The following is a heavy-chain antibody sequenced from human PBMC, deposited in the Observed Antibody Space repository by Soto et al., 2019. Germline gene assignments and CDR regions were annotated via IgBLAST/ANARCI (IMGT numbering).Heavy chain of an antibody. CDR1: GFTFTSSA. CDR3: AKTYIPATDSHSFDS. V-gene: IGHV1-58*01. J-gene: IGHJ4*02. CDR2: IVVGSGNT. Sequence: SVKVSCKASGFTFTSSAVQWVRQARGQRLEWIGWIVVGSGNTNYAQRFQERVTITRDMSTSTAYMELSSLSAEDTAIYFCAKTYIPATDSHSFDSWGQGTLLTVSS. D-gene: IGHD6-13*01.